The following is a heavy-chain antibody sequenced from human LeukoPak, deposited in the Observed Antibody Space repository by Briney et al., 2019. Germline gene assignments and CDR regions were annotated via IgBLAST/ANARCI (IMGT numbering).Heavy chain of an antibody. V-gene: IGHV3-7*01. CDR3: ARYFEIGGSGYDAFDI. D-gene: IGHD3-22*01. J-gene: IGHJ3*02. CDR1: GSTFGNYY. Sequence: GGSLRLSCAASGSTFGNYYMSWVRQAPGKGLEWVANIKHDGNWKFYADSVKGRFTVSRDNAKNTLYLQMNNLRAEDTAVYYCARYFEIGGSGYDAFDIWGQGTMVTVSS. CDR2: IKHDGNWK.